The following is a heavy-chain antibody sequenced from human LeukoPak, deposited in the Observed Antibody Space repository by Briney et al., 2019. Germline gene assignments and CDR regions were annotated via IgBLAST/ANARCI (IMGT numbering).Heavy chain of an antibody. CDR1: GFTFSTYT. J-gene: IGHJ4*02. D-gene: IGHD3-22*01. V-gene: IGHV3-23*01. CDR3: AKGDYYYDSSGYLFDY. CDR2: IGNNGGGI. Sequence: GGSLRLSCAASGFTFSTYTMYWVRHPPGKRLEWVSIIGNNGGGIHYADSVRGRFTISRDNSKNALYLQMNSLRVEDTAVYYCAKGDYYYDSSGYLFDYWGQGTLVTVSS.